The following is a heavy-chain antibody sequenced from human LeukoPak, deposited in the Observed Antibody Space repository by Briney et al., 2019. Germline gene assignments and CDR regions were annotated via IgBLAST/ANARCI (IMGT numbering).Heavy chain of an antibody. CDR3: ARDSLNYGSGRDNWFDP. J-gene: IGHJ5*02. D-gene: IGHD3-10*01. CDR1: GYTFTSYG. CDR2: ISAYNGNT. V-gene: IGHV1-18*01. Sequence: GASVKVSCKASGYTFTSYGISWVRQAPGQGLEWMGWISAYNGNTNYAQKLQGRVTMTTDTSTGTAYMELRSLRSDDTAVYYCARDSLNYGSGRDNWFDPWGQGTLVTVSS.